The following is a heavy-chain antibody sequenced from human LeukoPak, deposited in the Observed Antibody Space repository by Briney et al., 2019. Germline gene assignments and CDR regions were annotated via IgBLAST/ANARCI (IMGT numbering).Heavy chain of an antibody. Sequence: PGGSLRLSCAASGFTFSSYAMSWVRQAPGKGLEWVSYISSSGSTIYYADSVKGRFTISRDNAKNSLYLQMNSLRAEDTAVYYCARDHGIAVALPHFDYWGQGTLVTVSS. V-gene: IGHV3-48*04. CDR2: ISSSGSTI. D-gene: IGHD6-19*01. CDR1: GFTFSSYA. CDR3: ARDHGIAVALPHFDY. J-gene: IGHJ4*02.